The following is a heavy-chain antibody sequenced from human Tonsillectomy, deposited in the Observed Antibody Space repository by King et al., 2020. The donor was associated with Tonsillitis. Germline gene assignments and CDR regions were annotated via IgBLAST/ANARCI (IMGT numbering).Heavy chain of an antibody. CDR3: AKGAPGIAVAGSGAFDY. CDR2: ISGSGGST. J-gene: IGHJ4*02. D-gene: IGHD6-19*01. V-gene: IGHV3-23*04. CDR1: GFTFSSYA. Sequence: VQLVESGGDLVQPGGSLRLSCAASGFTFSSYAMSWVRQAPGKGLEWVSTISGSGGSTYYADSVKGRFTISRDNSENTLYLQINSLRAEDTAVYYCAKGAPGIAVAGSGAFDYWGQGTLVTVSS.